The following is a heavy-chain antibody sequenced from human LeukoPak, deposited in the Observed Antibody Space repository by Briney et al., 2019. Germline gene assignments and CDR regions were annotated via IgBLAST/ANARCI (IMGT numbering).Heavy chain of an antibody. D-gene: IGHD4-11*01. Sequence: ATVKVSCKASGYTFTSYGVNWVRQAPGQGLEWMGWISGYNGNTNYAQKFQGRVTMTRDTSISTAYMELSRLTSDDTAVYYCARDAIVRDYSNSDYWGQGTLVTVSS. J-gene: IGHJ4*02. CDR3: ARDAIVRDYSNSDY. V-gene: IGHV1-18*01. CDR1: GYTFTSYG. CDR2: ISGYNGNT.